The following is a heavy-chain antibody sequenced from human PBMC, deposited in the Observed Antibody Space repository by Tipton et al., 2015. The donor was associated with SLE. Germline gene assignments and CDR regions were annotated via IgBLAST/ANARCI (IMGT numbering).Heavy chain of an antibody. Sequence: QLVQSGAEVKKPGASVKVSCKASGYTFTGYYMHWVRQAPGQGLEWMGWINPNSGGTNYAQKFQGRVTMTRDTSISTAYMELSRLRSDDAAVYYCARVSAAWTSSLGYWGQGTLVTVSS. J-gene: IGHJ4*02. CDR3: ARVSAAWTSSLGY. CDR2: INPNSGGT. V-gene: IGHV1-2*02. CDR1: GYTFTGYY. D-gene: IGHD6-13*01.